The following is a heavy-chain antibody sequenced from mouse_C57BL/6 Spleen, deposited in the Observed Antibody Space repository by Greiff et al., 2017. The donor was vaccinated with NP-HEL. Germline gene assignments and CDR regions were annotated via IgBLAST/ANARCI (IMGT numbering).Heavy chain of an antibody. CDR3: AGGYYCSSPTWVAY. Sequence: EVKLVESGGDLVKPGGSLKLSCAASGFTFSSYGMSWVRQTPDKRLEWVATISNGGSYTYYPDSVKGRFTFSRDNAKNTLYLQMSSLKSEDTAMYDGAGGYYCSSPTWVAYWGQGTLVTVSA. CDR2: ISNGGSYT. CDR1: GFTFSSYG. D-gene: IGHD1-1*01. J-gene: IGHJ3*01. V-gene: IGHV5-6*01.